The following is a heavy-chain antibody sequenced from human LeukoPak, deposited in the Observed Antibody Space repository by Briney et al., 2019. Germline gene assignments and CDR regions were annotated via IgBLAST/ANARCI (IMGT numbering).Heavy chain of an antibody. Sequence: GGSLRLSCAASGFTFSSHATSWVRQVPGKGLEWVSSISGSGVSTYYADFVKGRFTISRDNSKNTLYLQMNSLRAEDTAIYSCAKSHSSSGSQTQPLDSWGQGTLVTVSS. V-gene: IGHV3-23*01. CDR3: AKSHSSSGSQTQPLDS. J-gene: IGHJ4*02. CDR1: GFTFSSHA. D-gene: IGHD3-10*01. CDR2: ISGSGVST.